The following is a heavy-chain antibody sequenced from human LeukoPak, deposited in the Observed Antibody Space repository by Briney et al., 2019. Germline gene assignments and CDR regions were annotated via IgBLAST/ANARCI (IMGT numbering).Heavy chain of an antibody. CDR3: ARRVGDYFDY. CDR2: IYPGDSDT. J-gene: IGHJ4*02. Sequence: GESLKTSCKGSGYSFTNYWIGWVRQMPGKGLEWMGIIYPGDSDTRNSPSFQGQVTISADKSISTAYLQWSSLKASDTAIYYCARRVGDYFDYWGQGTLVTVSS. D-gene: IGHD2-21*01. CDR1: GYSFTNYW. V-gene: IGHV5-51*01.